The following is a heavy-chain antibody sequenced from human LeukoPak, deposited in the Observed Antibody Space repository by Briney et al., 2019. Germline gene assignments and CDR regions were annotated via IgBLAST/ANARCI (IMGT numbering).Heavy chain of an antibody. V-gene: IGHV3-30-3*02. Sequence: QPGGSLRLSCAASGFTFSSYAMHWVRQAPGKGLEWVAIISYDGSNKNYADSVKGRFTISRDNSKNTLYLQMNSLRAEDTAVYYCAKPYCGGDCSDAFDIWGQGTMVTVSS. J-gene: IGHJ3*02. CDR1: GFTFSSYA. CDR3: AKPYCGGDCSDAFDI. D-gene: IGHD2-21*02. CDR2: ISYDGSNK.